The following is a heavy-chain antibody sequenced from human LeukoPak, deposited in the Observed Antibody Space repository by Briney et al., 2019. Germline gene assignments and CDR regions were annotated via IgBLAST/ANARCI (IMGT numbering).Heavy chain of an antibody. V-gene: IGHV1-2*02. D-gene: IGHD3-9*01. CDR3: ARDRGSTILAGGVNWFDP. CDR2: INPNSGGT. CDR1: GYTFTGYY. J-gene: IGHJ5*02. Sequence: ASVKVSCKASGYTFTGYYMHWVRQAPGQGLEWMGWINPNSGGTNYAQKFQGRVTMTRDTSISTAYMELSRLRSDDTAVYYCARDRGSTILAGGVNWFDPWGQGTLVTVSS.